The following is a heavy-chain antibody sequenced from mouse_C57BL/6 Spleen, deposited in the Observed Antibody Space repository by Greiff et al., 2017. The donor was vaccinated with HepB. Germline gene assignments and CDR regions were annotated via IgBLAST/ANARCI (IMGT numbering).Heavy chain of an antibody. CDR2: IYPGDGDT. CDR3: ARQSYDYDTAWFAY. CDR1: GYAFSSSW. D-gene: IGHD2-4*01. V-gene: IGHV1-82*01. Sequence: QVQLQQSGPELVKPGASVKISCKASGYAFSSSWMNWVKQRPGKGLEWIGRIYPGDGDTNYNGKFKGKATLTADKSSSTAYMQLSSLTSEDSAVYCCARQSYDYDTAWFAYWGQGTLVTVSA. J-gene: IGHJ3*01.